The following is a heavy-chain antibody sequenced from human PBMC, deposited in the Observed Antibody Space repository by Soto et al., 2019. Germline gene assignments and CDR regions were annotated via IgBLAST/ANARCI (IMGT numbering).Heavy chain of an antibody. J-gene: IGHJ4*02. CDR1: GFTFSSYA. D-gene: IGHD4-17*01. Sequence: ESGGGVVQPGRSLRLSCAASGFTFSSYAMHWVRQAPGKGLEWVAVISYDGSNKYYADSVKGRFTISRDNSKNTLYLQMNSLRAEDTAVYYCARSPLWSTVTTQLDYWGQGTLVTVSS. CDR2: ISYDGSNK. CDR3: ARSPLWSTVTTQLDY. V-gene: IGHV3-30-3*01.